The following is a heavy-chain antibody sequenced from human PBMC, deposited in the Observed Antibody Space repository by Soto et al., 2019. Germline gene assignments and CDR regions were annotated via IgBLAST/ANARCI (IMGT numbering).Heavy chain of an antibody. CDR3: ASTYSTSWYWFDS. CDR1: GFSLSNAGLG. Sequence: QVTVKESGPVLVKPTETLTLTCTVSGFSLSNAGLGVSWIRQPPGKALEWLAHSFSNDEKSYSTSLKSRLTISQDTSKIQVVLTMTNMDPVDTATCYCASTYSTSWYWFDSWGQGTLVTVSS. J-gene: IGHJ5*01. D-gene: IGHD6-13*01. V-gene: IGHV2-26*04. CDR2: SFSNDEK.